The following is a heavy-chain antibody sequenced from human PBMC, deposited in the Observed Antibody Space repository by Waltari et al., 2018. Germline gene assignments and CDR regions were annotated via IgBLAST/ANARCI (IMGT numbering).Heavy chain of an antibody. CDR2: IYTSGST. V-gene: IGHV4-61*02. J-gene: IGHJ3*02. CDR3: AIQKQPLYAFDI. CDR1: GGSISSGSYY. D-gene: IGHD6-13*01. Sequence: QVQLQESGPGLVKPSQTLSLTCTVSGGSISSGSYYWSWIRQPAGKGLEWIGRIYTSGSTNYNPSLKSRVTISLVTSKHQFSLTLSSVTAADTAVYYCAIQKQPLYAFDIWGQGTMVTVSS.